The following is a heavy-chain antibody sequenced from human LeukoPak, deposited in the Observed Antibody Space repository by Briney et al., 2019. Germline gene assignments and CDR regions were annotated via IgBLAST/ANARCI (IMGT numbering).Heavy chain of an antibody. Sequence: ASVKVSCKAFGYTFTGKYVHWVRQAPGQGLEWMGWINPNSGATNYAQKFQGRVTMTRDTSISTAYMELSRLRSDDTAVYYCAREEVSYYYGSGSYENWGQGTLVTVSS. CDR1: GYTFTGKY. V-gene: IGHV1-2*02. J-gene: IGHJ4*02. CDR3: AREEVSYYYGSGSYEN. CDR2: INPNSGAT. D-gene: IGHD3-10*01.